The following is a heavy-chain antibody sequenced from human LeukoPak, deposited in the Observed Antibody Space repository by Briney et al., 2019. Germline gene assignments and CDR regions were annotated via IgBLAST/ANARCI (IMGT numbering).Heavy chain of an antibody. CDR3: ARDLVVYYYDSSGQPPLDY. D-gene: IGHD3-22*01. V-gene: IGHV1-18*01. CDR2: ISAYNGNT. Sequence: GASVKVSCKASGYTFTSYGISWVRQAPGQGLEWMGWISAYNGNTNYAQKLQGRVTMTTDTSTSTAYMELRSLRSDDTAVYYCARDLVVYYYDSSGQPPLDYWGQGTLVTVSS. CDR1: GYTFTSYG. J-gene: IGHJ4*02.